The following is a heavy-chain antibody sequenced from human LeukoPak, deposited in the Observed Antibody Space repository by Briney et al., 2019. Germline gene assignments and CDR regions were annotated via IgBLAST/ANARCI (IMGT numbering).Heavy chain of an antibody. CDR3: ARAGKYSSSPFDY. CDR2: INPNSGGT. V-gene: IGHV1-2*02. J-gene: IGHJ4*02. D-gene: IGHD6-6*01. CDR1: GYTFTSYY. Sequence: ASVQVSFKASGYTFTSYYMHLVRLAPGQGLEWVGGINPNSGGTNYAQKLQGSVTMTRDTSISTDYMELSRLRSDDTAVYYCARAGKYSSSPFDYWGQGTLVTVSS.